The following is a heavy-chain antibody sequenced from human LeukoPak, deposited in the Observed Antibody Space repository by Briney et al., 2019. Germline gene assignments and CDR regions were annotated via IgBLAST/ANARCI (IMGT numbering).Heavy chain of an antibody. J-gene: IGHJ4*02. D-gene: IGHD4-11*01. CDR2: IKQDGSEK. CDR1: GFTFGSSW. CDR3: AKDRDSNWYPYFEY. V-gene: IGHV3-7*03. Sequence: GGSLRLSCVVSGFTFGSSWMSWVRQAPGKGLEWVTNIKQDGSEKYYVDSVKGRFTISRDNSRNSLHLDINSLRTEDTAVYYCAKDRDSNWYPYFEYWGQGTLITVSS.